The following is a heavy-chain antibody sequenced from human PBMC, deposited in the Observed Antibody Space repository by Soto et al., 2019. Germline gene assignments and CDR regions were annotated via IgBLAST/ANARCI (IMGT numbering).Heavy chain of an antibody. D-gene: IGHD1-1*01. Sequence: HPGGSLRLSCAASGFTFSSYGMHWVRQAPGKGLEWVAVISYDGSNKYYADSVKGRFTISRDNSKNTLYLQMNSLRAEDTAVYYGAKGSYGRAKYYYYGMDVWGQGTTVTVSS. J-gene: IGHJ6*02. CDR2: ISYDGSNK. CDR3: AKGSYGRAKYYYYGMDV. V-gene: IGHV3-30*18. CDR1: GFTFSSYG.